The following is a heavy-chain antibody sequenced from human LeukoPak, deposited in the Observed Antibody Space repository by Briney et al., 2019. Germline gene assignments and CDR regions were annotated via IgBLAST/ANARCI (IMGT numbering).Heavy chain of an antibody. V-gene: IGHV3-30-3*01. CDR3: ARPNCSGGSCYGHSWFDP. CDR2: ISYDGSNK. D-gene: IGHD2-15*01. J-gene: IGHJ5*02. CDR1: GFTFSSYA. Sequence: GGSLRLSCAASGFTFSSYAMHWVRQAPGKGLEWVAVISYDGSNKYYADSVKGRFTISRDNSKNTLYLQMNSLRAEDTAVYYCARPNCSGGSCYGHSWFDPWGQGTLVTVSS.